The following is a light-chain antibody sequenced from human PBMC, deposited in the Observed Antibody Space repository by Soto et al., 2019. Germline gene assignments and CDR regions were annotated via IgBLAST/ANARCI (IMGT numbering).Light chain of an antibody. V-gene: IGKV2-30*01. CDR1: QRLLYSDGNTF. CDR2: KVS. CDR3: MQGTHWPHT. J-gene: IGKJ1*01. Sequence: DVVMTQSPLSLPVTPGQPASISCRSSQRLLYSDGNTFSSWSQQRPGQSPRRLIYKVSNRDSGVPDRFSGSGSGTDFTLKISGVEAEDVGLYYCMQGTHWPHTFGQGTKVDIK.